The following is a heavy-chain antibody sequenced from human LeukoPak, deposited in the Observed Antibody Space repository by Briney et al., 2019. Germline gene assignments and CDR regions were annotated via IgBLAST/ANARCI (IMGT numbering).Heavy chain of an antibody. J-gene: IGHJ4*02. CDR3: HPLGYTTN. D-gene: IGHD6-13*01. CDR1: GFTFSSRW. Sequence: GGSLRLSCAVSGFTSGFTFSSRWMHWVRQAPGKGLVWVSLVKSDGNTNYADSVKGRFTVSRDNAKNTLYLQMNNLRVEDTALYFCHPLGYTTNWGQGTLITVSS. CDR2: VKSDGNT. V-gene: IGHV3-74*01.